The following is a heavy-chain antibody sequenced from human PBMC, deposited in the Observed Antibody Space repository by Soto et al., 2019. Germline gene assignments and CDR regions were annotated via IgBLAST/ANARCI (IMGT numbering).Heavy chain of an antibody. J-gene: IGHJ5*01. CDR3: ARSDGHTFNWLDS. D-gene: IGHD2-2*02. Sequence: QVQLVQSGAEVKTPGASVKVSCKASGYTFTKYDMNWVRQAPGQGLEWMGWMNPTSGNTGYAQKFQGRLTMTWDTAIGIAHMGLSSLRNEDTAVYYCARSDGHTFNWLDSWGQGTLVTVSA. CDR2: MNPTSGNT. CDR1: GYTFTKYD. V-gene: IGHV1-8*01.